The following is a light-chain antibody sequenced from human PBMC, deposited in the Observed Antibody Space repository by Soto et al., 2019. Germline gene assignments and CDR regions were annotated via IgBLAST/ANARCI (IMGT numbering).Light chain of an antibody. J-gene: IGKJ2*01. Sequence: EVVLTQSPGTLSLSSGERATLSCRASESVSSSYFAWYQQKPGQAPRLLIYGASSRATGIPDRFSGSGSETDFTLTITRLEAEDFAVYYCQQYGHSPCAFGQGTKLEIK. CDR1: ESVSSSY. CDR3: QQYGHSPCA. V-gene: IGKV3-20*01. CDR2: GAS.